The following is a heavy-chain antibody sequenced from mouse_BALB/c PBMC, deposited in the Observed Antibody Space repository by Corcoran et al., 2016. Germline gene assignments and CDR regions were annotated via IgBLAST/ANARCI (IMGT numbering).Heavy chain of an antibody. D-gene: IGHD1-2*01. CDR1: GYSITNGYY. Sequence: EVQLQESGPGLVKPSQSLSLTCSVTGYSITNGYYWNWIRQFPGNKLEWMGYISYDGSNNYNPSLKNRISITRDTSKNQFFLKLNSVTTEDTATYYCATLLRPFDYWGQGTTLTVSS. CDR2: ISYDGSN. V-gene: IGHV3-6*02. J-gene: IGHJ2*01. CDR3: ATLLRPFDY.